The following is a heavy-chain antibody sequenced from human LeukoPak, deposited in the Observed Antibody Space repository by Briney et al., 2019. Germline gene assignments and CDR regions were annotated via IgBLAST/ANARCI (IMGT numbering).Heavy chain of an antibody. J-gene: IGHJ3*02. V-gene: IGHV3-30-3*01. D-gene: IGHD2/OR15-2a*01. Sequence: PGGSLRLSCAASGFTFSSYAMHWVRQAPGKGLEWVAVISYDGSNKYYADSEKGRFTISRDNSKNTLYLQMNSLRAEDTAVYYCASGEGLLGQNAFDIWGQGTMVTVSS. CDR2: ISYDGSNK. CDR3: ASGEGLLGQNAFDI. CDR1: GFTFSSYA.